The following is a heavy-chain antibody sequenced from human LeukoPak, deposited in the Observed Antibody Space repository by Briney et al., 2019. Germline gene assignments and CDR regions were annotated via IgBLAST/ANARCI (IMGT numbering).Heavy chain of an antibody. D-gene: IGHD2-15*01. CDR3: ARLTPPYCSGGSCSTDY. J-gene: IGHJ4*02. Sequence: ASVKVSCKASGYTFTGYYMHWVRQAPGQGLEWMGWINPNSGGTNYAQKFQGRVTMTRDTSNSTAYMELSRLRSDDTAVYYCARLTPPYCSGGSCSTDYWGQGTLVTVSS. CDR2: INPNSGGT. V-gene: IGHV1-2*02. CDR1: GYTFTGYY.